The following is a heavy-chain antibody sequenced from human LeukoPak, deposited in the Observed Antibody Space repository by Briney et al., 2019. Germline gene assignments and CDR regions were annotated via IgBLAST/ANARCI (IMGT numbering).Heavy chain of an antibody. CDR3: ARDSTYSSSWYPTRNWFDP. CDR1: GYTFTGYY. V-gene: IGHV1-2*02. D-gene: IGHD6-13*01. CDR2: INPNSGGT. Sequence: ASVKVSCKASGYTFTGYYMHWVRQAPGQGLEWMGWINPNSGGTNYAQKFQGRVTMTRDTSISTAYMELSRLRSDDTVVYYCARDSTYSSSWYPTRNWFDPWGQGTLVTVSS. J-gene: IGHJ5*02.